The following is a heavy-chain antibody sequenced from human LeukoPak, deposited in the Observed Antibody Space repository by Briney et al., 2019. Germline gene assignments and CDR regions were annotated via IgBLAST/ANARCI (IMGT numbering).Heavy chain of an antibody. CDR3: VRNLAVAGTCFDS. CDR1: GGTFSSYA. Sequence: GASVKVSCKASGGTFSSYAISWVRQAPGQGLEWMGGIIPIFGTANYAQKFQGRVTTTADESTSTAYMELSSLRSEDTAVYYCVRNLAVAGTCFDSWGQGTLVTVSS. J-gene: IGHJ4*02. CDR2: IIPIFGTA. D-gene: IGHD6-19*01. V-gene: IGHV1-69*13.